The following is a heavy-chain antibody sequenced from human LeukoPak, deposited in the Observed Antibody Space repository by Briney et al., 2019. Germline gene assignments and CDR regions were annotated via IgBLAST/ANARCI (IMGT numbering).Heavy chain of an antibody. CDR2: IKQDGSEK. D-gene: IGHD3-10*01. CDR1: GFTFSSYW. Sequence: PGGSLRLSCAASGFTFSSYWMSWVRQAPGKGLEWVANIKQDGSEKYYVDSVKGRFTISRDNAKNSLYLQMNSLRAEDTAVYYCARVDGAYGSGSYYNYWGQGTLVTVSS. CDR3: ARVDGAYGSGSYYNY. V-gene: IGHV3-7*01. J-gene: IGHJ4*02.